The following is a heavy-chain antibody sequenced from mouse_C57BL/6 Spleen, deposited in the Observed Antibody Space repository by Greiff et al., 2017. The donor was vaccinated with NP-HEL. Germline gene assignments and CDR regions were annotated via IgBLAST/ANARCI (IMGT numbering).Heavy chain of an antibody. CDR2: INPYNGGT. J-gene: IGHJ1*03. CDR3: ARRDYYYGSSHWYFDV. D-gene: IGHD1-1*01. V-gene: IGHV1-19*01. CDR1: GYTFTDYY. Sequence: EVQLQQSGPVLVKPGASVKMSCKASGYTFTDYYMNWVKQSHGKSLEWIGVINPYNGGTSYNQKFKGKATLTVDKSSSTAYMELNSLTSEDSAVYYCARRDYYYGSSHWYFDVWGTGTTVTVSS.